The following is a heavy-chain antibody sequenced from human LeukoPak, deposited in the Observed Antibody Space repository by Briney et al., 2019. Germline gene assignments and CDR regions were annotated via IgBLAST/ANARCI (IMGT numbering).Heavy chain of an antibody. CDR3: ARADEIAAAVFYFDY. Sequence: SETLSLTCTVSGYSISSGYYWGWIRQPPGKGLEWIGSIYHSGSTYYNPSLKSRVTISVDTSKNQFSLKLSSVTAADTAVYYCARADEIAAAVFYFDYWGQGTLVTVSS. J-gene: IGHJ4*02. D-gene: IGHD6-13*01. V-gene: IGHV4-38-2*02. CDR1: GYSISSGYY. CDR2: IYHSGST.